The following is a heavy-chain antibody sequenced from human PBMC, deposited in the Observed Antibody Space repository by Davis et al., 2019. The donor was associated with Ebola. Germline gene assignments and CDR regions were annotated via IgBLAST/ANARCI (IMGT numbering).Heavy chain of an antibody. CDR2: IRYDGSNK. Sequence: GESLKISCAASGFTFSSYGMHWVRQAPGKGLEWVAFIRYDGSNKYYADSVKGRFTISRDNSKNTLYLQVNSLRAEDTAVYYCAKASGGIGGSVDYWGQGALVTVSS. D-gene: IGHD1-26*01. CDR1: GFTFSSYG. J-gene: IGHJ4*02. CDR3: AKASGGIGGSVDY. V-gene: IGHV3-30*02.